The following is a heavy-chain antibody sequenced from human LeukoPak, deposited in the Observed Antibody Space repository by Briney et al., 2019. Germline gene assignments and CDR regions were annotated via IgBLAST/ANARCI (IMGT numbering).Heavy chain of an antibody. D-gene: IGHD1-1*01. J-gene: IGHJ4*02. V-gene: IGHV1-18*01. CDR2: INSYNGNT. Sequence: GASVKVSCKASGYTFTSHGFSWVRQAPGQGLEWMGWINSYNGNTNYAQKLQGRVTMTTDTSTRTAYMELRSPRFDDTAVYYCARRQGTTLSFDYWGQGTLVTVSS. CDR1: GYTFTSHG. CDR3: ARRQGTTLSFDY.